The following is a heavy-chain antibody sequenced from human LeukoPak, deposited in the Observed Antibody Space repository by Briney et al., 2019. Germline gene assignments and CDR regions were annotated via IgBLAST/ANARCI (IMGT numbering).Heavy chain of an antibody. J-gene: IGHJ4*02. CDR3: AKDIYYDITQPLD. CDR1: GFTFDDYA. Sequence: GRSLRLSCAASGFTFDDYAMHWVRQAPGKGLEWVSGINWNSGTIGYADSVKGRFTISRDNAKNSLYLQMSSLRAEDTALYYCAKDIYYDITQPLDWGQETLVTVSS. V-gene: IGHV3-9*01. D-gene: IGHD3-9*01. CDR2: INWNSGTI.